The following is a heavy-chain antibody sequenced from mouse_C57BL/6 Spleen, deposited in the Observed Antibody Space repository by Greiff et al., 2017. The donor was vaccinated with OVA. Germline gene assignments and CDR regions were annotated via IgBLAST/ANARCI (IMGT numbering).Heavy chain of an antibody. D-gene: IGHD1-2*01. CDR3: ARGGDYYGLFAY. CDR1: GYSITSGYY. Sequence: EVKLQESGPGLVKPSQSLSLTCSVTGYSITSGYYWNWIRQFPGNKLEWMGYISYDGSNNYNPSLKNPISITRDTSKNQFFLKLNSVTTEDTATYYCARGGDYYGLFAYWGQGTLVTVSA. J-gene: IGHJ3*01. V-gene: IGHV3-6*01. CDR2: ISYDGSN.